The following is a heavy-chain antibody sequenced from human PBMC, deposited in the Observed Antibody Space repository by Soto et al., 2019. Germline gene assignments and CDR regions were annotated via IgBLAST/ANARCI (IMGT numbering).Heavy chain of an antibody. V-gene: IGHV1-18*01. Sequence: GASVKVSCKASGYTFTSYGISWVRQAPGQGLEWMGWINACNGNTKYAQKLQGRVTITRDTSASTAYMELSSLRSEDTAVYYCARVTYYDFWSGYSGYYFDYWGQGTLVTVSS. CDR2: INACNGNT. J-gene: IGHJ4*02. D-gene: IGHD3-3*01. CDR3: ARVTYYDFWSGYSGYYFDY. CDR1: GYTFTSYG.